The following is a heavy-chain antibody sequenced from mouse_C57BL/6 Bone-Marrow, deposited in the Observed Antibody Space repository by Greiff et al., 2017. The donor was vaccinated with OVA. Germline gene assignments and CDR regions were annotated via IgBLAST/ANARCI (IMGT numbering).Heavy chain of an antibody. Sequence: VQVVESGAELVRPGASVKLSCKASGYTFTDYYINWVKQRPGQGLEWIARIYPGSGNTYYNEKFKGKATLTAEKSSSTAYMQLSSLSSEDSAVYVCARFTTVLGRWYFDVWGTGTTVTVSS. CDR1: GYTFTDYY. J-gene: IGHJ1*03. V-gene: IGHV1-76*01. CDR2: IYPGSGNT. D-gene: IGHD1-1*01. CDR3: ARFTTVLGRWYFDV.